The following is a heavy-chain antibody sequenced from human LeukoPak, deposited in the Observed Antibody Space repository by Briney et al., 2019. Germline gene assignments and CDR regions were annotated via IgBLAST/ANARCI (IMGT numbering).Heavy chain of an antibody. V-gene: IGHV3-21*01. CDR1: GFTFSSYS. CDR2: ISSSSSYI. Sequence: GGSLRLSCAASGFTFSSYSMNWVRQAPGKGLEWVSSISSSSSYIYYADSVKGRFTISRDNAKNSLYLQMNSLRAEDTAVYYCAIVGAYTYGYFDYWGQGTLVTVSS. CDR3: AIVGAYTYGYFDY. J-gene: IGHJ4*02. D-gene: IGHD5-18*01.